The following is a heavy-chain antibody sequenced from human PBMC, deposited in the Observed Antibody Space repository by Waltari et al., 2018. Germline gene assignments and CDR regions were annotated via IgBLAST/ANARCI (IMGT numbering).Heavy chain of an antibody. D-gene: IGHD3-10*01. Sequence: EVRLAESGGGLVRPGGSLRLPCIASGFDFSDWARNWVRQTPGTGLEWVSSIGGTHSNIFYAESVKGRFIVSRDNAKSSLYLQMDNLRAEDSGLYYCTRDLYGSGGDWFDPWGQGTLVTVSS. V-gene: IGHV3-21*01. CDR1: GFDFSDWA. J-gene: IGHJ5*02. CDR3: TRDLYGSGGDWFDP. CDR2: IGGTHSNI.